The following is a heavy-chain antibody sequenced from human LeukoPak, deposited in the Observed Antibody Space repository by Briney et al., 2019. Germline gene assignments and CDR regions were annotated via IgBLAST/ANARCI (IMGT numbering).Heavy chain of an antibody. D-gene: IGHD1-26*01. CDR2: ISGSGGNT. CDR1: GFTFSDYA. V-gene: IGHV3-23*01. J-gene: IGHJ4*02. Sequence: PGGSLRLSCAASGFTFSDYAMSWVRQAPGKGLEWVSSISGSGGNTYYADSVKGRFTISRDNSKNTLYLQMNSLRAEGTAVYYCAKDLRSGSYYYSFDYWGQGTLVTVSS. CDR3: AKDLRSGSYYYSFDY.